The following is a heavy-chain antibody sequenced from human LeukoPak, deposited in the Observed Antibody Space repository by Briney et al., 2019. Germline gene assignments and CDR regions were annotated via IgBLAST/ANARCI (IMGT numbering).Heavy chain of an antibody. CDR2: IYYSGTT. J-gene: IGHJ6*02. CDR3: ARIMQTPWGMNV. Sequence: SETLSLTCTVSGGSISPYYWSWIRQPPGKGLEYIGYIYYSGTTDYNPSLKSRVTISVDTSKNQFSLKVTSVSAADTAVYYCARIMQTPWGMNVWGQGTTVTVSS. D-gene: IGHD2-15*01. CDR1: GGSISPYY. V-gene: IGHV4-59*01.